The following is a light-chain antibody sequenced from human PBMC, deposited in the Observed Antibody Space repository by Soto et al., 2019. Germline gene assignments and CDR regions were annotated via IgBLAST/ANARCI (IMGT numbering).Light chain of an antibody. Sequence: QSALTQPASVSGSRGQSITISCTGTSSDVGGRQYVSWYQQHPGKAPKLMIYEVSNRPSAVSNRFSASKSGNTASLTISGLQAEDEADYYCSSYTASSTFVFGTGTKVTVL. CDR2: EVS. CDR1: SSDVGGRQY. CDR3: SSYTASSTFV. J-gene: IGLJ1*01. V-gene: IGLV2-14*01.